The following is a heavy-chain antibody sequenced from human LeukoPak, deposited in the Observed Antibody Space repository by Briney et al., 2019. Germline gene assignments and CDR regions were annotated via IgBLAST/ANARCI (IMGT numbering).Heavy chain of an antibody. Sequence: SEALSLTCTVSGGSISSYYWSWIRQPPGKGLEWIGYIYSSGSTNYNPSPKSRVTISLDTSKNQFSLKLSSVTVADTAVYYCARGGYFQYWGQGILVTVSS. CDR2: IYSSGST. CDR3: ARGGYFQY. V-gene: IGHV4-59*01. CDR1: GGSISSYY. J-gene: IGHJ1*01.